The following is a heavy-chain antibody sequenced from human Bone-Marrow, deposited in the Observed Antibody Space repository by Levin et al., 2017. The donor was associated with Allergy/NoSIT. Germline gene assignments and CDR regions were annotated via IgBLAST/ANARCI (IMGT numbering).Heavy chain of an antibody. D-gene: IGHD1/OR15-1a*01. CDR1: GGSISSGDYY. CDR2: IYNSGNT. Sequence: SETLSLTCTVSGGSISSGDYYWSWIRQPPGKGLEWIGYIYNSGNTYYNPSLKSRVTISLDTSKSQFSLMLSYVTAADTAVYYCARWGYNWDNYFAMDVWGQGTTVTVSS. CDR3: ARWGYNWDNYFAMDV. J-gene: IGHJ6*02. V-gene: IGHV4-30-4*01.